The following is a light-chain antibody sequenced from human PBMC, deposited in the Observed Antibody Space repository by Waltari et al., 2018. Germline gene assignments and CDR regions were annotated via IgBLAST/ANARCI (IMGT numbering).Light chain of an antibody. Sequence: DIVMTQSPDSLAVSLGERATINCKYSQNILYRPNNKNYLAWYQQKPGQPPKLLIYWASTREAGVPDRFSGSGSGTDFTLIISSLQAEDVAVYYCHQYFGSSPHTFGGGTKVEIK. V-gene: IGKV4-1*01. J-gene: IGKJ4*01. CDR2: WAS. CDR1: QNILYRPNNKNY. CDR3: HQYFGSSPHT.